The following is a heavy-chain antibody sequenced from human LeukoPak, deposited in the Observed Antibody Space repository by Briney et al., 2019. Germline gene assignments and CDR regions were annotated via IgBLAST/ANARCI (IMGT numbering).Heavy chain of an antibody. CDR1: GGSISSSSYY. Sequence: KSSETLSLTCTVSGGSISSSSYYWGWIRQPPGKGLEWIGSIYYSGSTYYNPSLKSRVTISVDTSKNQFSLKLSSVTAADTAVYYCARGAILAVVYNWFDPWGQGTLVTVSS. J-gene: IGHJ5*02. CDR3: ARGAILAVVYNWFDP. D-gene: IGHD3-3*02. V-gene: IGHV4-39*07. CDR2: IYYSGST.